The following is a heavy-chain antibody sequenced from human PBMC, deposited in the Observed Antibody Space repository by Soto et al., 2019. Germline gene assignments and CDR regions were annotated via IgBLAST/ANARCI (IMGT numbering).Heavy chain of an antibody. CDR2: IYYSGST. V-gene: IGHV4-59*01. CDR1: GGSISSYY. D-gene: IGHD6-13*01. Sequence: SETLSLTCTVSGGSISSYYWSWIRQPPGKGLEWIGYIYYSGSTNYNPSLKSRVTISVDTSKNQFSLKLSSVTAADTAVYYCERGGSSWWLDPWGQGTLVTVSS. J-gene: IGHJ5*02. CDR3: ERGGSSWWLDP.